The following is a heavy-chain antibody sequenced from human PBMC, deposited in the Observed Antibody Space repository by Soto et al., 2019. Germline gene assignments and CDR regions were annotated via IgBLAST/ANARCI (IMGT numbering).Heavy chain of an antibody. CDR3: ARDRDYSNYGGLGY. J-gene: IGHJ4*02. Sequence: GGSLRLSCAASGFTFSSYGMHWVRQAPGKGLEWVAVIWYDGSNKYYADSVKGRFTISRDNSKNTLYLQMNSLRAEDTAVYYCARDRDYSNYGGLGYWGQGTLVTVSS. CDR1: GFTFSSYG. CDR2: IWYDGSNK. V-gene: IGHV3-33*01. D-gene: IGHD4-4*01.